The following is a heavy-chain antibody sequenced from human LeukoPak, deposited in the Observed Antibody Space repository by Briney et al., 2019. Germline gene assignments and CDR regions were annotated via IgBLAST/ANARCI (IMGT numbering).Heavy chain of an antibody. D-gene: IGHD6-19*01. CDR2: IYYSGST. Sequence: SETLSLTCTVSGGSISSSSYYWGWIRQPPGKGLEWIGSIYYSGSTYYNPSLKSRVTISVDTSKNRFSLKLSSVTAAVTAVYYCASGVAGRGYLDYWGQGTLVTVSS. J-gene: IGHJ4*02. CDR3: ASGVAGRGYLDY. V-gene: IGHV4-39*07. CDR1: GGSISSSSYY.